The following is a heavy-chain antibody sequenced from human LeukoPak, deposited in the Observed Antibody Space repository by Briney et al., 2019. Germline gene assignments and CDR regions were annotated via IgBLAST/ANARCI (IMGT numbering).Heavy chain of an antibody. CDR3: AKQGSCSGGSCYAHHFDS. CDR2: ISYDGSNK. CDR1: GFTFSSYG. V-gene: IGHV3-30*18. D-gene: IGHD2-15*01. J-gene: IGHJ4*02. Sequence: PGGSLRLSCAASGFTFSSYGMHWVRQAPGKGLEWVAVISYDGSNKYYADSVKGRFTISRDNSKNTLYLQMNSLRAEDTVVYHCAKQGSCSGGSCYAHHFDSWGQGTLVTVSS.